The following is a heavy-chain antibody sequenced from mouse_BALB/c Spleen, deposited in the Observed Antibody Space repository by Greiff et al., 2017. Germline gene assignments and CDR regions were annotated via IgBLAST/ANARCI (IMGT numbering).Heavy chain of an antibody. J-gene: IGHJ4*01. D-gene: IGHD1-1*01. Sequence: EVQLVESGGGLVKPGGSLKLSCAASGFTFSDYYMYWVRQTPEKRLEWVATISDGGSYTYYPDSVKGRFTISRDNAKNNLYLQMSSLKSEDTAMYYCARSGSSYAYAMDYWGQGTSVTVSS. V-gene: IGHV5-4*02. CDR1: GFTFSDYY. CDR2: ISDGGSYT. CDR3: ARSGSSYAYAMDY.